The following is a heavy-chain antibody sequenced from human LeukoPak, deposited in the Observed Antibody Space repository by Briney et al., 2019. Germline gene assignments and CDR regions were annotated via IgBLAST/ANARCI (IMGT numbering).Heavy chain of an antibody. CDR2: VYYTGST. J-gene: IGHJ6*02. CDR1: GGSVSNYY. D-gene: IGHD3-9*01. CDR3: ARENYDILTGFSGVYYYYGMDV. Sequence: PSETLSLTCSVSGGSVSNYYWSWIRQPPGKGLEWIGYVYYTGSTNYNPSLKSRVTMFEDKSKNQFSLKLSSVTAADTAVYYCARENYDILTGFSGVYYYYGMDVWGQGTTVTVSS. V-gene: IGHV4-59*02.